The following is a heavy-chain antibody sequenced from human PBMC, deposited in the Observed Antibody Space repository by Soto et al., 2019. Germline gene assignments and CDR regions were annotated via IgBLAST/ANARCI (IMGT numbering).Heavy chain of an antibody. V-gene: IGHV3-30*18. CDR3: AKDPKPEIYYYASGIVY. D-gene: IGHD3-10*01. CDR1: GFTFSSYG. Sequence: QVQVVESGGGVVQPGRSLRLSCAASGFTFSSYGMHWVRQAPGKGLEWVAVISYDGKNKDYADSVKGRFTISRDNYKNTLYLKMNSLGAEDTAVYYCAKDPKPEIYYYASGIVYWGQGTQVTVSA. J-gene: IGHJ4*02. CDR2: ISYDGKNK.